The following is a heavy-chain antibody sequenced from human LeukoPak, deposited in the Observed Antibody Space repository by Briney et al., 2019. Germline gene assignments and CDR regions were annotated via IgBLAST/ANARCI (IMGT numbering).Heavy chain of an antibody. Sequence: PSETLSLTCTVSDDSITIYYWTWIRQPPGKGLEWIGYIDHTGSTNYNPSLNSRVTISRDTSKNHFSLELSSVTAADTAVYYCARLSTVTTSFDYWGQGTLVTVSS. CDR3: ARLSTVTTSFDY. J-gene: IGHJ4*02. CDR2: IDHTGST. CDR1: DDSITIYY. V-gene: IGHV4-59*01. D-gene: IGHD4-17*01.